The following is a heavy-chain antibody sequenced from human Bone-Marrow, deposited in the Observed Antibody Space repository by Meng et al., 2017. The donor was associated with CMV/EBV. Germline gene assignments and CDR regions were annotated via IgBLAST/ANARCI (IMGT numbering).Heavy chain of an antibody. Sequence: SCEAFGFTFSSYWMHWVGQAPGKGLVWVSRINRDGSSTSYADSVKGRFTVSRDNGKNTLYLQMNSLSPEDTAVYYCSRGGLVGASDYWGQGTLVTVSS. V-gene: IGHV3-74*01. CDR1: GFTFSSYW. CDR2: INRDGSST. J-gene: IGHJ4*02. CDR3: SRGGLVGASDY. D-gene: IGHD1-26*01.